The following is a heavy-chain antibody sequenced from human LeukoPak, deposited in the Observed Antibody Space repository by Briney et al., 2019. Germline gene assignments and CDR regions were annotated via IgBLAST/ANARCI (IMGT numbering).Heavy chain of an antibody. CDR2: ISTASSTA. D-gene: IGHD3-3*01. V-gene: IGHV3-48*01. Sequence: TGGSLRLSCAASGFTFSSHAMNWVRQAPGKGLEWVSYISTASSTAHYADSVRGRFTISRDNAKNSLYLQMTSLRADDTAVYYCARHDFWSGYPVRYFDYWGQGTLVTVSS. CDR1: GFTFSSHA. J-gene: IGHJ4*02. CDR3: ARHDFWSGYPVRYFDY.